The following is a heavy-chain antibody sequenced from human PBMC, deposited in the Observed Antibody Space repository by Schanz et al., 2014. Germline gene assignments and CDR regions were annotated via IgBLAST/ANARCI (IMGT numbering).Heavy chain of an antibody. CDR2: ISCDGSNK. V-gene: IGHV3-30-3*01. CDR3: ARDRGYCSGGSCLTFDY. CDR1: GFTLSSYA. Sequence: QVQLVESGGGVVQFGRSLRLSCAAYGFTLSSYAMHWVRQAPGKGLEWVAVISCDGSNKYYADSVKGRFTISRDNSKNTLYLQMNTLRAEDTAVYDCARDRGYCSGGSCLTFDYWGQGPLVTVSS. J-gene: IGHJ4*02. D-gene: IGHD2-15*01.